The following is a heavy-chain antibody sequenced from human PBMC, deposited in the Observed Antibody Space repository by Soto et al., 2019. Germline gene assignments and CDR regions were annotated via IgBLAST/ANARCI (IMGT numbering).Heavy chain of an antibody. CDR2: INHSGST. Sequence: QVQLQQWGAGLLKPSETLSLTCAVYGGSFSGYYWSWIRQPPGKGLEWIGEINHSGSTNYNPSLKIRVTISVDTSKNQFSLKLSSVTAADTAVYYCARSGETYYYDSSGYYPKYFDYWGQGTLVTVSS. J-gene: IGHJ4*02. CDR1: GGSFSGYY. D-gene: IGHD3-22*01. CDR3: ARSGETYYYDSSGYYPKYFDY. V-gene: IGHV4-34*01.